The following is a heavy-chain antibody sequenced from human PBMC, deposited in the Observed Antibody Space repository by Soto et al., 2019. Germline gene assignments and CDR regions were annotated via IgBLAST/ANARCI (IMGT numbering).Heavy chain of an antibody. CDR3: ARSATSGDQHFIDS. CDR2: ITPYNGNV. V-gene: IGHV1-45*02. J-gene: IGHJ4*02. Sequence: QMQLLQSGAEVKKTGSSVKISCKTSGWIFSFQYLHWVRQAPGKGLDWLGWITPYNGNVKYAQHFQDRISLTRDNSVTPLFLELRNLRSEDTGLYYCARSATSGDQHFIDSWGQGTLVTVSS. CDR1: GWIFSFQY. D-gene: IGHD7-27*01.